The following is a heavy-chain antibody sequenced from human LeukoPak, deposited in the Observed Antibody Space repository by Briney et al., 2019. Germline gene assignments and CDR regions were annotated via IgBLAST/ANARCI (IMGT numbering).Heavy chain of an antibody. Sequence: SSQTLSLTCTVSGGSISSGTYYWSWIRQPPGKGLEWIGYIYYSGTTYYNPSLKTRVIISVDTSKNQFSLKLSSVTAADTAVYLLASYRRSDVVFRFGPWGQGTLVTVSS. CDR1: GGSISSGTYY. CDR2: IYYSGTT. D-gene: IGHD3-22*01. CDR3: ASYRRSDVVFRFGP. V-gene: IGHV4-30-4*01. J-gene: IGHJ5*02.